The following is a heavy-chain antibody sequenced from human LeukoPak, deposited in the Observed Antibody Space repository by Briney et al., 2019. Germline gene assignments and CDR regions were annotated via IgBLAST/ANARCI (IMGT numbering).Heavy chain of an antibody. J-gene: IGHJ5*02. CDR1: GFTFDDYA. Sequence: GGSLRLSCAASGFTFDDYAMHWVRQAPGKGLEWVSGISWNSGSIGYADSVKGRFTISRDNAKNYLYLQMNNLRAEDAALYYCAKDKAPYDSSGYYNTWGQGTLVTVSS. CDR3: AKDKAPYDSSGYYNT. CDR2: ISWNSGSI. D-gene: IGHD3-22*01. V-gene: IGHV3-9*01.